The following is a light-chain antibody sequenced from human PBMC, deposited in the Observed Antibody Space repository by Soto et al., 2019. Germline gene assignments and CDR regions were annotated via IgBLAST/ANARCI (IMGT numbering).Light chain of an antibody. J-gene: IGLJ3*02. CDR3: QSYDSSLSGSV. Sequence: QSALTQPPSVSGAPGQRVTISCTGSSSNFGAGYDVQWYQQLPGTAPKLLIYGNSNRPSGVPDRFSGSKSGTSASLAITGLQAEDEADYYCQSYDSSLSGSVFGGGTKLTVL. V-gene: IGLV1-40*01. CDR1: SSNFGAGYD. CDR2: GNS.